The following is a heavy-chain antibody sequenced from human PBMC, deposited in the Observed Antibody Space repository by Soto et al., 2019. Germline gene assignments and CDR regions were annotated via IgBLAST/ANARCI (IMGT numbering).Heavy chain of an antibody. J-gene: IGHJ5*02. V-gene: IGHV4-59*01. CDR1: GGSISSYY. Sequence: PSETLSLTCSVSGGSISSYYWRWIRQPPGKGLEWIGYIYYGGNTNYNPSLKSGVTISEDTSQNHFSMTLRSATTADTSVYYCARKLWFSEPSNDFDPWGQGNMVTVS. CDR2: IYYGGNT. D-gene: IGHD5-18*01. CDR3: ARKLWFSEPSNDFDP.